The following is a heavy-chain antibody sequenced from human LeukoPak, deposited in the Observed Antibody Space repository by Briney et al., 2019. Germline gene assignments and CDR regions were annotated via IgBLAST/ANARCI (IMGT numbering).Heavy chain of an antibody. J-gene: IGHJ4*02. CDR2: IRGAGDIT. V-gene: IGHV3-23*01. D-gene: IGHD3-10*01. Sequence: PGGSLRLSCVASGITFSAYGMSWVRQAPGKGLEWVSAIRGAGDITDYADSVKGRFTISRDNSKNTLYLQMSSLRAEDTAIYYCAKAPYGSGSFYVNFWGQGTLVTVSS. CDR3: AKAPYGSGSFYVNF. CDR1: GITFSAYG.